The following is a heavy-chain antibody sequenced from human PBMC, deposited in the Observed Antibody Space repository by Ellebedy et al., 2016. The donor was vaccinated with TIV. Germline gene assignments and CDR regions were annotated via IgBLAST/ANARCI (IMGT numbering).Heavy chain of an antibody. J-gene: IGHJ4*02. V-gene: IGHV4-61*08. Sequence: SETLSLTXTVSGYFISSGYYWGWIRLPPGKGLEWIGYIYYSGNTNYNPSLKSRVTISVDTSKNQFSLRLSSVTAADTAVYYCARAYCTSTHCSRKLDYWGQGTLVTVSS. CDR1: GYFISSGYY. D-gene: IGHD2-2*01. CDR3: ARAYCTSTHCSRKLDY. CDR2: IYYSGNT.